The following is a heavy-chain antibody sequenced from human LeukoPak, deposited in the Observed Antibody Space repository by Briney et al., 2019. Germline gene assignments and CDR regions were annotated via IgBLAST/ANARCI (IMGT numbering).Heavy chain of an antibody. CDR2: IYNSGST. Sequence: SETLSLTCAISDGSINIYYWSWIRQAPGKGLEWIGYIYNSGSTNDNPSLRRRVTISMDTSKIQFSLRLTSVTAADTAMYYCARGYNYGAHYWFDYWGQGTLVTVSS. CDR1: DGSINIYY. V-gene: IGHV4-59*01. J-gene: IGHJ4*02. CDR3: ARGYNYGAHYWFDY. D-gene: IGHD5-18*01.